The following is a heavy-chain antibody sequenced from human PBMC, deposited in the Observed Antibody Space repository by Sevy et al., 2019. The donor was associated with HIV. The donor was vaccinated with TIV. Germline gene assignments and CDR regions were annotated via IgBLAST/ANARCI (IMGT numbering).Heavy chain of an antibody. CDR3: ARALGGYYCNSGGYYYFDY. D-gene: IGHD3-22*01. CDR2: ISSSSSTI. V-gene: IGHV3-48*02. CDR1: GFTFSSYS. Sequence: GGSLRLSCAASGFTFSSYSMNWVRQAPGKGLEWVSYISSSSSTIYYADSVKGRFTISRDNAKNSLYLQMNSLRDEDTAVYDCARALGGYYCNSGGYYYFDYWGQGTLVTVSS. J-gene: IGHJ4*02.